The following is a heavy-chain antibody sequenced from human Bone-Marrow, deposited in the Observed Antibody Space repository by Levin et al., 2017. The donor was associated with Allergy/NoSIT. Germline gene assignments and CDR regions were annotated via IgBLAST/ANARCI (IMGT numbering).Heavy chain of an antibody. CDR3: ARDVTGQMGRAWGWYFDL. J-gene: IGHJ2*01. V-gene: IGHV1-46*01. Sequence: EASVKVSCKASGYTFTTFYIHCLRQVPGQGPEWMGIINPTTGNAVYAQKFQGRVTMTRDTATSTVYMELSSLTSEDTAVYYCARDVTGQMGRAWGWYFDLWGRGTLVTVSS. D-gene: IGHD7-27*01. CDR1: GYTFTTFY. CDR2: INPTTGNA.